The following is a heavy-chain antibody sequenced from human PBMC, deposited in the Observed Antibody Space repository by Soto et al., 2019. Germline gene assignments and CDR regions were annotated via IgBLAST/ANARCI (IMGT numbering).Heavy chain of an antibody. D-gene: IGHD3-3*01. Sequence: QVQLQQWGAGLLKPSETLSLTCAVYGGSFSGYYWSWIRQPPGKGLEWIGEINHSGSTNYNPSLKSRVTISVDTSKNQFSLKLSSVTAADTAVYYCARGRKNCYDFWSGYCGNLFDPWGQGTLVTVSS. CDR3: ARGRKNCYDFWSGYCGNLFDP. CDR2: INHSGST. CDR1: GGSFSGYY. J-gene: IGHJ5*02. V-gene: IGHV4-34*01.